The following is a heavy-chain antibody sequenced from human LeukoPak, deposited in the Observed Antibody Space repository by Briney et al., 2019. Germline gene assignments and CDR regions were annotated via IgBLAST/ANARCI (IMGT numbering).Heavy chain of an antibody. CDR2: IYSGGST. J-gene: IGHJ4*02. Sequence: GGSLRLSCAASGFTVSSNYMSWVRQAPGKGLEWVSVIYSGGSTYYADSVKGRFTISRDNSKNTLYLQMNSLRAEDTAVYYCARDGQEWELPGSFDYWGQGTLVTVSS. D-gene: IGHD1-26*01. CDR3: ARDGQEWELPGSFDY. CDR1: GFTVSSNY. V-gene: IGHV3-66*01.